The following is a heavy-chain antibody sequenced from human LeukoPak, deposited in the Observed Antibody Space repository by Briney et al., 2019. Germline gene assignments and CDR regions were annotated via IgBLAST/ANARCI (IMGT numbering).Heavy chain of an antibody. D-gene: IGHD6-13*01. V-gene: IGHV1-2*02. CDR3: ARSYRYSTPISDFDY. Sequence: RRASVKVSCKASGYTFTGYYMHWVRQAPGQGLEWMGWINPNSGGTNYAQKFQGRVTMTRDTPISTAYMELSRLRSEDTAVYYCARSYRYSTPISDFDYWGQGTLVTVS. CDR2: INPNSGGT. J-gene: IGHJ4*02. CDR1: GYTFTGYY.